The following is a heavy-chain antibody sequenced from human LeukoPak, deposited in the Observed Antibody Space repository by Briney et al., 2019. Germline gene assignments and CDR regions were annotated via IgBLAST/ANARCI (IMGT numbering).Heavy chain of an antibody. CDR2: VYYSGST. CDR1: GGSISNVNYY. Sequence: PSETLSLTCTVSGGSISNVNYYWGWIRQPPGKGLDWIGSVYYSGSTNYNPSLKRRVTISVDTSKNQFSLKLSSVTAADTTVYYCARHRGGYSSGWYGGSEFDYWGQGTLVTVSS. J-gene: IGHJ4*02. V-gene: IGHV4-39*01. CDR3: ARHRGGYSSGWYGGSEFDY. D-gene: IGHD6-19*01.